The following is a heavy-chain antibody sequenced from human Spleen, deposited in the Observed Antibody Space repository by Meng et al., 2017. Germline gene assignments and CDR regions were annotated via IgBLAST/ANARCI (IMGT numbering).Heavy chain of an antibody. Sequence: SETLSLTCTVSGGSISSSSYYWGWTRQPPGKGLEWIGSIYYSGSTYYNPSLKSRVTISVDTSKNQFSLKLSSVTAADTAVYYCARGLALSSSWYTREHNWFDPWGQGTLVTVSS. V-gene: IGHV4-39*07. CDR1: GGSISSSSYY. J-gene: IGHJ5*02. CDR3: ARGLALSSSWYTREHNWFDP. CDR2: IYYSGST. D-gene: IGHD6-13*01.